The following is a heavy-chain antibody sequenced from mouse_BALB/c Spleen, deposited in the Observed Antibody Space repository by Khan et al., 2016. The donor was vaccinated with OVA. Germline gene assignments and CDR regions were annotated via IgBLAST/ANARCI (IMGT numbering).Heavy chain of an antibody. J-gene: IGHJ1*01. CDR1: GYTFTNYG. Sequence: QIQLVQSGPELKKPGETVKISCKASGYTFTNYGMNWVKQAPGKGLKWMGWINTYTGEPRYTDDFKGRFAFSVETSASTAYLQINNLKNEDMAAYYCARGASYWYFDVWGAGTTVTVSS. CDR3: ARGASYWYFDV. CDR2: INTYTGEP. V-gene: IGHV9-1*02.